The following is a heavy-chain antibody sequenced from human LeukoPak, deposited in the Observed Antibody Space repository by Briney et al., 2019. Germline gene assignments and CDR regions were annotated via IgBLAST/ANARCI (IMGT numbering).Heavy chain of an antibody. CDR2: ISSSSGYI. J-gene: IGHJ3*02. D-gene: IGHD1-20*01. CDR1: GFTFSSYS. V-gene: IGHV3-21*01. CDR3: ARDRYNWNDGRAFDI. Sequence: GGSLRLSCAASGFTFSSYSMNWVRRAPGKGLEWVSSISSSSGYIYYADSVKGRFTISRDNAKNSLYLQMNSLRAEDTAVYYCARDRYNWNDGRAFDIWGQGTMVTVSS.